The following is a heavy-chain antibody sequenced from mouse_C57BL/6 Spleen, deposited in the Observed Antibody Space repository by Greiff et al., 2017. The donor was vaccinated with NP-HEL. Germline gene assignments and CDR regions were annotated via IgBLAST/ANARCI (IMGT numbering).Heavy chain of an antibody. J-gene: IGHJ4*01. Sequence: EVQRVESGGGLVQPGGSLSLSCAASGFTFTDYYMSWVRQPPGKALEWLGFIRNKANGYTTEYSASVKGRFTISRDNSQSILYLQMNALRAEDSATYYCARYSGYDAMDYWGQGTSVTVSS. CDR1: GFTFTDYY. V-gene: IGHV7-3*01. CDR2: IRNKANGYTT. CDR3: ARYSGYDAMDY.